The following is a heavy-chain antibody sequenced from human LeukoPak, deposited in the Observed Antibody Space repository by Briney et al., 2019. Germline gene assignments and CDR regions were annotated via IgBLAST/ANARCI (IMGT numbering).Heavy chain of an antibody. D-gene: IGHD3-10*01. Sequence: SETLSLTCTVSGGSNSSYYWSWIRQPPGKGLEWIGYIYHSGNTNYNPSLKSRVAISVDTSKNQFSLKLTSVTAADTAVYHCARALRGYYMDVWGKGTTVTVSS. CDR1: GGSNSSYY. CDR2: IYHSGNT. CDR3: ARALRGYYMDV. J-gene: IGHJ6*03. V-gene: IGHV4-59*01.